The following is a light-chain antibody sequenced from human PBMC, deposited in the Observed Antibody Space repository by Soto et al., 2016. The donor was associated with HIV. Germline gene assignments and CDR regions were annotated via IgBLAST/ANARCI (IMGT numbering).Light chain of an antibody. J-gene: IGKJ4*01. CDR1: QDISNY. CDR3: QQYDSLPFT. CDR2: DAS. V-gene: IGKV1-33*01. Sequence: DIQMTQSPSSLSASVGDRVTITCQASQDISNYLNWYQQKPGKAPKLLIYDASNLETGVPSRFSGSGSGTDLTFTISSLQPEDIATYYCQQYDSLPFTFGGGTKGGDQT.